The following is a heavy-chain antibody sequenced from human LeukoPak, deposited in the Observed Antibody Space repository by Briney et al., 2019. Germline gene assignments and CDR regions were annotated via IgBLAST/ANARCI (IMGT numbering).Heavy chain of an antibody. CDR2: INHSGST. V-gene: IGHV4-34*01. Sequence: SETLSLTCAVYGGSFSGYYWSWIRQPPGKGLKGIGEINHSGSTNYNPSLKSRVTISVDTSKNQFSLKLSSVTAADTAVYYCARGQYYYDSSVTYYGMDVWGQGTTVTVSS. D-gene: IGHD3-22*01. J-gene: IGHJ6*02. CDR3: ARGQYYYDSSVTYYGMDV. CDR1: GGSFSGYY.